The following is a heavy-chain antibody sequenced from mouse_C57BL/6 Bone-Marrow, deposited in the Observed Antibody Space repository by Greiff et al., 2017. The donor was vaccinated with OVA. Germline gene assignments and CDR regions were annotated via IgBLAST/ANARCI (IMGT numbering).Heavy chain of an antibody. Sequence: VQLQQPGAELVKPGASVKMSCKASGYTFTSYWITWVKQRPGQGLEWIGDIYPGSGSTNYNEKFKSKATLTVDTSSSTAYMQLSSLTSEDSAVYYCAREEGNYDYAMDYWGQGTSVTVSS. V-gene: IGHV1-55*01. CDR3: AREEGNYDYAMDY. D-gene: IGHD2-1*01. CDR2: IYPGSGST. J-gene: IGHJ4*01. CDR1: GYTFTSYW.